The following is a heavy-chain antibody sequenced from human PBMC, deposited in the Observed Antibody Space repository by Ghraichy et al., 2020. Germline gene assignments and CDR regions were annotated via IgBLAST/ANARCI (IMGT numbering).Heavy chain of an antibody. J-gene: IGHJ4*02. CDR2: INQDGSEK. CDR1: GFTFSSYW. V-gene: IGHV3-7*01. Sequence: GGSLRLSCAASGFTFSSYWMTWVRQAPGKGLEWVTNINQDGSEKHYVDSVRGRFTISRDNAKNSMSLQMNSLGVDDTAVYYCARHNGGDDFWGQGTLVTVSS. D-gene: IGHD4-23*01. CDR3: ARHNGGDDF.